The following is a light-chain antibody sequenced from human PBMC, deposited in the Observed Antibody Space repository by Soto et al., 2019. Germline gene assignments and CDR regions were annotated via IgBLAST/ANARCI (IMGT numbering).Light chain of an antibody. CDR2: DAT. CDR3: QRYDTLRSLT. CDR1: QDIKNY. Sequence: DIQMTQSPSSLSASVGDRFTITCQASQDIKNYLNWYQQKPGKAPKLLIYDATYLETGVPSRFSGSGSGTHFTFTISSLQPEDFATYYCQRYDTLRSLTFGGGTKVEI. V-gene: IGKV1-33*01. J-gene: IGKJ4*01.